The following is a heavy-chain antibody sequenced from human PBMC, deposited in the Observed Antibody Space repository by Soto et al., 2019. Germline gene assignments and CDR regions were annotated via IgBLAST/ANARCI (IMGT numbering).Heavy chain of an antibody. CDR2: IIPIFGTA. V-gene: IGHV1-69*13. CDR1: GCTFSSYA. J-gene: IGHJ5*02. Sequence: VKGCCKAWGCTFSSYASSWVRQARGQGLEWMGGIIPIFGTANYAQKFQGRVTITADESTSTAYMELSSLRSEDTAVYYCARDIGYCSSTSCQNWFDPWGQGTLVTVSS. CDR3: ARDIGYCSSTSCQNWFDP. D-gene: IGHD2-2*01.